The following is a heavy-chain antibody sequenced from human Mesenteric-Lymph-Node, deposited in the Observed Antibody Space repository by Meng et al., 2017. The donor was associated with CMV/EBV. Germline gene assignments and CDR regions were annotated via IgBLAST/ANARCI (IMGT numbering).Heavy chain of an antibody. D-gene: IGHD5-24*01. Sequence: SETLSLTCTVSGGSISTYYWSWIRQPPGKGLEWIGYIYYSGSTNYNPSLKSRVTMSVDTSKNQISLQLSSVTAADTAVYYCASSMRRWLQFDAFDIWGQGTMVTVSS. V-gene: IGHV4-59*01. CDR3: ASSMRRWLQFDAFDI. J-gene: IGHJ3*02. CDR1: GGSISTYY. CDR2: IYYSGST.